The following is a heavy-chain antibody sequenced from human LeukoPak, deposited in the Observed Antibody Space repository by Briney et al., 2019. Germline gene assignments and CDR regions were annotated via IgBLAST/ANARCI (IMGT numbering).Heavy chain of an antibody. CDR1: GFIFSSFA. CDR3: AKASRSCSSTTCFAKNYPYYYGLDV. V-gene: IGHV3-30*18. Sequence: PGTSLRLSCAASGFIFSSFAMHWVRQAPGKGLEWVALISYDGSNKYYADSVKGRFTISRDNSKNTLSLEINSLRADDTAVYYCAKASRSCSSTTCFAKNYPYYYGLDVWGQGTTVIVSS. D-gene: IGHD2-2*01. J-gene: IGHJ6*02. CDR2: ISYDGSNK.